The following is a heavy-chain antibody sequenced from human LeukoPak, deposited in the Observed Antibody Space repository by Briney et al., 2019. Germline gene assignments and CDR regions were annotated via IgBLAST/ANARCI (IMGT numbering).Heavy chain of an antibody. D-gene: IGHD3-22*01. Sequence: ASVKVSCKASGYTFTGYYMHWVRQAPGQGLGWMGRSNPNSGGTNYAQKFQGRVTMTRDTSISTAYMELSRLRSDDTAVYYCAKPYYYDSSGYYYYYYYGMDVWGQGTTVTVSS. CDR3: AKPYYYDSSGYYYYYYYGMDV. CDR1: GYTFTGYY. V-gene: IGHV1-2*02. J-gene: IGHJ6*02. CDR2: SNPNSGGT.